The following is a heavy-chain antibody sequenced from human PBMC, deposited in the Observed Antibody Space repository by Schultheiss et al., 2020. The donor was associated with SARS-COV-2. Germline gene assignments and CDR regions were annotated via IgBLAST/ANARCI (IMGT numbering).Heavy chain of an antibody. CDR1: GFTFSSYA. D-gene: IGHD3-22*01. CDR2: ISGSGGST. Sequence: GGSLRLSCAASGFTFSSYAMSWVRQAPGKGLEWVSAISGSGGSTYYADSVKGRFTISVDMSKNQFSLELSSVTAADTAVYYCWSSTYYYDSSGPLFDYWGQGTLVTVSS. J-gene: IGHJ4*02. V-gene: IGHV3-23*01. CDR3: WSSTYYYDSSGPLFDY.